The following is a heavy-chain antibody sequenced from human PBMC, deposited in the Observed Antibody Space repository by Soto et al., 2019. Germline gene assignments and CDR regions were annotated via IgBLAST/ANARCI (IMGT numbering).Heavy chain of an antibody. D-gene: IGHD3-22*01. CDR2: IIPIHGIA. Sequence: SVKVSCKTSGYTFTNFGLSWVRQAPGQGLEWMGRIIPIHGIANYAQKFQGRVTITADKSTSTAYMELSSLRSEDTAVYYCARDDYDSSGYLVDYWGQGTLVTVSS. CDR1: GYTFTNFG. V-gene: IGHV1-69*04. CDR3: ARDDYDSSGYLVDY. J-gene: IGHJ4*02.